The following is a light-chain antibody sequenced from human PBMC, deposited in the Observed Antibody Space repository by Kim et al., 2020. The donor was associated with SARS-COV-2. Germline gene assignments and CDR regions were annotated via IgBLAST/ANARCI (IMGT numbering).Light chain of an antibody. CDR1: SSDVGGYNY. V-gene: IGLV2-11*01. CDR3: CSYAGSYTYV. Sequence: GQSVTISCTGTSSDVGGYNYVSWYQQHPGKTPKLMIYDVSERPSGVPDRFSGSKSGNTASLTISGLQADDEADYYCCSYAGSYTYVFGTGTKVTVL. J-gene: IGLJ1*01. CDR2: DVS.